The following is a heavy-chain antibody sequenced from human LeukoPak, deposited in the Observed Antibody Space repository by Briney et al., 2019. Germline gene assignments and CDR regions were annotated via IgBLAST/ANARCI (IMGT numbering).Heavy chain of an antibody. CDR1: GYTFTGYY. CDR2: INPSGGST. D-gene: IGHD4-23*01. Sequence: ASVKVSCKASGYTFTGYYMHWVRQAPGQGLEWMGIINPSGGSTSYAQKFQGRVTMTRDMSTSTVYMELSSLRSEDTAVYYCARDRLDYGGNSGAFDIWGQGTMVTVSS. V-gene: IGHV1-46*01. J-gene: IGHJ3*02. CDR3: ARDRLDYGGNSGAFDI.